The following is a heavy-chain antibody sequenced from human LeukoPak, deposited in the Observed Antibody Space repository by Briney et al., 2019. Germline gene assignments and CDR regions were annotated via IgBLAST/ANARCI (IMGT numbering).Heavy chain of an antibody. CDR2: ISSSGSTI. CDR3: ARISCSGGSCYLPPYYYGMDV. Sequence: PGGSLRLSCAASGFTFSSYEMNWVRQAPGKGLEWVSYISSSGSTIYYADSVKGRFTISRDNAKNSLYLQMNSLRAEDTAVYYCARISCSGGSCYLPPYYYGMDVWGQGTTVTVSS. CDR1: GFTFSSYE. J-gene: IGHJ6*02. V-gene: IGHV3-48*03. D-gene: IGHD2-15*01.